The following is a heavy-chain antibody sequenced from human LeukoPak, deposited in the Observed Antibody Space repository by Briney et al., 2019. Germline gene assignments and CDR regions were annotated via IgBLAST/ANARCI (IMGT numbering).Heavy chain of an antibody. CDR3: ARGAWFGELADTFDY. CDR1: GYAISSGYY. Sequence: SETLSLTCTVSGYAISSGYYWGWIRQPPGKGLEWIGSIYHSGSTYYNPSLKSRVTISVDTSKNQFSLKLSSVTAADTAMYYCARGAWFGELADTFDYWGLGTLVTVSS. CDR2: IYHSGST. V-gene: IGHV4-38-2*02. J-gene: IGHJ4*02. D-gene: IGHD3-10*01.